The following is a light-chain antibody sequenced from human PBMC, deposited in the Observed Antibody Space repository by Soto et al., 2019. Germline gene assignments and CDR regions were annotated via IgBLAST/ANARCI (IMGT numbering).Light chain of an antibody. J-gene: IGKJ2*01. V-gene: IGKV3-15*01. CDR1: QSVSSN. CDR2: GAS. Sequence: EIVMTQSPATLSVSPGERATLSCRASQSVSSNLAWYQQKPGQAPRLLIYGASTRATGIPARSSGSGSGTEFTLTISSLQSEDFAVYYCQQYNNLYTFGQGTKLEIK. CDR3: QQYNNLYT.